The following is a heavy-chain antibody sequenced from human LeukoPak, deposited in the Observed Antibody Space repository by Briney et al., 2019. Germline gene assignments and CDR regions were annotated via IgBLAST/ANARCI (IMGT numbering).Heavy chain of an antibody. CDR1: GFTFSTYA. Sequence: GGSLRLSCAVSGFTFSTYAMSWVRQAPGKGLVWVSRINSDGSSTSYADSVKGRFTISRDNAKNTLYLQMNSLRAEDTAVYYCARDMSSSGEDYWGQGTLVTVSS. J-gene: IGHJ4*02. D-gene: IGHD6-6*01. V-gene: IGHV3-74*01. CDR3: ARDMSSSGEDY. CDR2: INSDGSST.